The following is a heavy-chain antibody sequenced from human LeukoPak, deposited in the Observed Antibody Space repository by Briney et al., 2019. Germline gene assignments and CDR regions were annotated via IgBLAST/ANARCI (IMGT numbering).Heavy chain of an antibody. CDR3: ASRLGDRYWYFDL. Sequence: GGSLRLSCAASGFTFSSYAMNWVRQAPGKGLEWVSAVSGSGGNTYYADSVKGRFTISRDNSKKTLYIEMNSLRAEDTAVYYCASRLGDRYWYFDLWGRGAQVTVSS. CDR2: VSGSGGNT. CDR1: GFTFSSYA. J-gene: IGHJ2*01. V-gene: IGHV3-23*01. D-gene: IGHD2-21*01.